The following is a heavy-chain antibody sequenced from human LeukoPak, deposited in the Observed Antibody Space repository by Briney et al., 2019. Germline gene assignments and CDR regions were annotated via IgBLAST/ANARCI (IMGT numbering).Heavy chain of an antibody. CDR1: GFTFSSYG. CDR2: ISAGGDST. J-gene: IGHJ4*01. V-gene: IGHV3-23*01. CDR3: AAPPRAGARPPYDY. Sequence: GGSLRLSCATSGFTFSSYGMSWVRQAPGKGLEWISAISAGGDSTYYADSVRGRFTISKDESKTTLFLQMNSLRAEDTAIYYCAAPPRAGARPPYDYWGHGAQATVSS. D-gene: IGHD6-6*01.